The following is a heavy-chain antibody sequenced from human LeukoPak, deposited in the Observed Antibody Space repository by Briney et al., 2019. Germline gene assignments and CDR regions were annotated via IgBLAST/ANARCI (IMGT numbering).Heavy chain of an antibody. Sequence: ASVKVSCKASGYTFTTYAMNWVRQAPGQGLEWMGWINTNTGNPTYAQGFTGRFVFSLDTSVSTAYLQISSLKADDTAVYYCARANLWFGELGWIDPWGQGTLVTVSS. CDR3: ARANLWFGELGWIDP. CDR2: INTNTGNP. CDR1: GYTFTTYA. D-gene: IGHD3-10*01. V-gene: IGHV7-4-1*02. J-gene: IGHJ5*02.